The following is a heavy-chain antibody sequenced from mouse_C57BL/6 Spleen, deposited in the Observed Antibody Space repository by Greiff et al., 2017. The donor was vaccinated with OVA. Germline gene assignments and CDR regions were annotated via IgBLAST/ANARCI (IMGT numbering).Heavy chain of an antibody. Sequence: QVQLQQSGAELVRPGTSVKVSCKASGYAFTNYLIEWVKQRPGQGLEWIGVINPGSGGTNYNEKFKGKATLTADKSSSTAYMQLSSLTSEDSAVYVCARWGGSSYWYFDVWGTGTTVTVSS. CDR1: GYAFTNYL. V-gene: IGHV1-54*01. J-gene: IGHJ1*03. CDR3: ARWGGSSYWYFDV. CDR2: INPGSGGT. D-gene: IGHD1-1*01.